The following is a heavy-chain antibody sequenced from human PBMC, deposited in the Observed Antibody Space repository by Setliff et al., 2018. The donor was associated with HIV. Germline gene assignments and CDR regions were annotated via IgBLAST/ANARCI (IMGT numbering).Heavy chain of an antibody. CDR3: ARSGYSYLFDY. CDR2: IYYSGST. D-gene: IGHD5-18*01. J-gene: IGHJ4*02. V-gene: IGHV4-61*01. Sequence: LSLTCTVSGDSVSSRSYYWSWIRQPPGKGLEWIGYIYYSGSTYYNPSLKSRVTISVDTSKNQFSLKLSSVTAADTAVYYCARSGYSYLFDYWGQGTLVTVSS. CDR1: GDSVSSRSYY.